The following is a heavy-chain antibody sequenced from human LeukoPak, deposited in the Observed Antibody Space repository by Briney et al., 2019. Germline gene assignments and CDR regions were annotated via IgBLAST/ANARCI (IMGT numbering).Heavy chain of an antibody. V-gene: IGHV6-1*01. CDR3: TRGHSSTLDY. J-gene: IGHJ4*02. CDR1: GDSVSSNSAS. D-gene: IGHD6-13*01. CDR2: TYYRSKWYN. Sequence: PSLTCAISGDSVSSNSASWNWIRQSPSRGLEWLGRTYYRSKWYNDYAVSVKSRITINPDTSKNQFSLQLNSVTPEDTAVYYCTRGHSSTLDYWGQGTLVTVSS.